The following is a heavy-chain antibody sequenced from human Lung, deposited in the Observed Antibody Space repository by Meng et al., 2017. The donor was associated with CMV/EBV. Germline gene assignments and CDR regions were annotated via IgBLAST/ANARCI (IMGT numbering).Heavy chain of an antibody. CDR3: ARVGGCSGGGCYHRLFDY. V-gene: IGHV4-30-4*01. CDR1: GGSISSGDYY. Sequence: QWQLQGPGPGLVKPSQTLSLTCTVSGGSISSGDYYWSWIRQPPGKGLEWIGYIYYTGSTYYNPSLKSRVIISVDTSKNQFSLKLNSVTAADTAVYYCARVGGCSGGGCYHRLFDYWGQGTLVTVSS. CDR2: IYYTGST. J-gene: IGHJ4*02. D-gene: IGHD2-15*01.